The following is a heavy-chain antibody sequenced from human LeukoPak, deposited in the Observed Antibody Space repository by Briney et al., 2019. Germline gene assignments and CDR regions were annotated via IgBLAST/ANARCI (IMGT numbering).Heavy chain of an antibody. D-gene: IGHD3-22*01. CDR3: ARGDDSGYYDYFDY. Sequence: SETLSLTCTVSGGSISSYYWSWIRQPPGKGLEWIGYIYYSGSTNYTPSLKSRITISVDTSRNQFSLKLNSVTAADTAVYYCARGDDSGYYDYFDYWGQGALVTVSS. CDR1: GGSISSYY. CDR2: IYYSGST. V-gene: IGHV4-59*01. J-gene: IGHJ4*02.